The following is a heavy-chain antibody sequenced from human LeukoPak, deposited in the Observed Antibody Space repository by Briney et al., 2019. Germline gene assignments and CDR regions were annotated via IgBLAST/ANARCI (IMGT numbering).Heavy chain of an antibody. D-gene: IGHD3-9*01. Sequence: GGSLRLSCAASGFTFSSYSMNWVRQAPGKGLEWVSSISSSSSYIYYADSVKGRFTISRDNAKNSLYLQMNSLRAEDTAVYYCARDRVVRRYFDWLFLTDYWGQGTLVTVS. CDR1: GFTFSSYS. CDR3: ARDRVVRRYFDWLFLTDY. CDR2: ISSSSSYI. V-gene: IGHV3-21*01. J-gene: IGHJ4*02.